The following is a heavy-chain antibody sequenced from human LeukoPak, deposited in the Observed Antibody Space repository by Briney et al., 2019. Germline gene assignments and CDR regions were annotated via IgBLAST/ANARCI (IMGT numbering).Heavy chain of an antibody. V-gene: IGHV1-69*05. J-gene: IGHJ3*02. CDR1: GGTFSSYA. D-gene: IGHD2-2*01. Sequence: SVKVPCKASGGTFSSYAISRLRQAPGQGLEWMGGIIPIFGTANYAQKFQGRVTITTDESTSTAYMELSSLRSEDTAVYYCAREGYCSSTSCYFDAFDIWGQGTMVTVSS. CDR3: AREGYCSSTSCYFDAFDI. CDR2: IIPIFGTA.